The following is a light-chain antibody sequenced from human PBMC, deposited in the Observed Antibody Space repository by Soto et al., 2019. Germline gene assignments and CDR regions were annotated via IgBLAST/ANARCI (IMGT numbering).Light chain of an antibody. Sequence: QSVLTQPPSVSGAPGQRVTISCTGSSSNIGAGYDVHWYQQLPGTAPKRLIYGNSNRPSGVPDRFSGSKSGTSASLAITGLQAEDEADYYCQSYDSSLRAVVFGGGTQLTVL. V-gene: IGLV1-40*01. CDR1: SSNIGAGYD. J-gene: IGLJ2*01. CDR3: QSYDSSLRAVV. CDR2: GNS.